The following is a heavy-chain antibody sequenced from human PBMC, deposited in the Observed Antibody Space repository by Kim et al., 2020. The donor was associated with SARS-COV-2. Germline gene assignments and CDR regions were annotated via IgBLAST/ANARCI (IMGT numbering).Heavy chain of an antibody. CDR3: ASGDRIVGATTDAFDI. CDR1: GFTFSSYG. V-gene: IGHV3-30*03. D-gene: IGHD1-26*01. Sequence: GGSLRLSCAASGFTFSSYGMHWVRQAPGKGLEWVAVISYDGSNKYYADSVKGRFTISRDNSKNTLYLQMNSLRAEDTAVYYCASGDRIVGATTDAFDIWGQGTMVTVSS. J-gene: IGHJ3*02. CDR2: ISYDGSNK.